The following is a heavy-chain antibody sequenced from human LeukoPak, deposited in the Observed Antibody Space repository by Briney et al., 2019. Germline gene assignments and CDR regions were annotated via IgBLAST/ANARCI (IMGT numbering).Heavy chain of an antibody. CDR3: ARVKSYYYDTSDKDAFDI. J-gene: IGHJ3*02. Sequence: ASVKVSCKASGYTFTSYDINWVRQATGQGLEWMGWMNPNSGNTGYARKFQGRVTMTRDTSTSTVYMELSSLRSEDTAVYYCARVKSYYYDTSDKDAFDIWGQGTMVTVSS. V-gene: IGHV1-8*02. CDR1: GYTFTSYD. CDR2: MNPNSGNT. D-gene: IGHD3-22*01.